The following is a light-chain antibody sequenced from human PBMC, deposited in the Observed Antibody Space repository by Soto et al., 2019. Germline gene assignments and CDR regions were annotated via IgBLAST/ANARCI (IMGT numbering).Light chain of an antibody. Sequence: EIVLTQSPGTLSLSPGERATLSCRASQSFSSSYLAWYQQKPGQAPRLLIYGTSTRATGIPDRFSGSGSQTDFTLTISRLEPEDFAVYFCQQYGGSTLYSFGPGTKVDIK. CDR1: QSFSSSY. CDR3: QQYGGSTLYS. V-gene: IGKV3-20*01. J-gene: IGKJ2*01. CDR2: GTS.